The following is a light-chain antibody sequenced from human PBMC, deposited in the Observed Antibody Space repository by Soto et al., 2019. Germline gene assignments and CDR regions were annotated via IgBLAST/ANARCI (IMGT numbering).Light chain of an antibody. CDR2: EVT. CDR3: SSYAATNNYV. Sequence: QSALTQPPSASGSPGQSVTISCTGTSSDVGGYNLVSWYQQHPGKAPQLIIYEVTKRPSGVPDRFSGSKSGNTASLTVSGLQAEDEADYYCSSYAATNNYVFGSGTKLTVL. CDR1: SSDVGGYNL. J-gene: IGLJ1*01. V-gene: IGLV2-8*01.